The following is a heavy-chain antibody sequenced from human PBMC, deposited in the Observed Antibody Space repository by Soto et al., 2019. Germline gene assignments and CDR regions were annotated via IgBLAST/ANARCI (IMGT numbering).Heavy chain of an antibody. CDR1: GGSISSGGHY. CDR3: AGDYGGHSNSDY. V-gene: IGHV4-31*03. J-gene: IGHJ4*02. CDR2: IYFNGIT. D-gene: IGHD4-17*01. Sequence: SETLSLTCTVSGGSISSGGHYWSWIRQHPGKGLEWIGYIYFNGITYYNPSLKSRVTISVDTSKNQFSLKLSSVTAADTAVYYCAGDYGGHSNSDYWGQGTLVTVSS.